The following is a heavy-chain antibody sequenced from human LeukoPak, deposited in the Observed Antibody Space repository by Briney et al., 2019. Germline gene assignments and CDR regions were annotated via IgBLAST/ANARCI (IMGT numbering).Heavy chain of an antibody. J-gene: IGHJ4*02. V-gene: IGHV4-30-4*08. CDR1: GGSVSSGVYY. Sequence: TSETLSLTCTVSGGSVSSGVYYWSWIRQHPGKGLEWIGYTYYSGSTYYNPSLKSRVTISVDTSKNQFSLKLSSVTAADTAVYYCARARTYSSSWYFDYWGQGTLVTVSS. CDR2: TYYSGST. D-gene: IGHD6-13*01. CDR3: ARARTYSSSWYFDY.